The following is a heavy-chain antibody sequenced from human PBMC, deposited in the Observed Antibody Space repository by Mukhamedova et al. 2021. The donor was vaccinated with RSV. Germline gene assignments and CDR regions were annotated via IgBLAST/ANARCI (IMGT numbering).Heavy chain of an antibody. Sequence: KGRCTISRDGSRDSLYLHMNSLKTEDTAVYYCARTWHDRKLDLWGQGTLVTVSS. CDR3: ARTWHDRKLDL. D-gene: IGHD3-22*01. V-gene: IGHV3-72*01. J-gene: IGHJ4*02.